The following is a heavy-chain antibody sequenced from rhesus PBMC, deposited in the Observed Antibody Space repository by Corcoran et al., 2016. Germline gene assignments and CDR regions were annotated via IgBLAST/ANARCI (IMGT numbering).Heavy chain of an antibody. D-gene: IGHD2-33*01. CDR1: GGSFSGYY. Sequence: QVQLQESGPGLVKPSETLSLTCAVSGGSFSGYYWGWIRQPPGEGLEWLGYISGSSGSTDYNPSLKSRVTISTDTSKNQFSLKLSSVTAADTAVYYCAKEMVVAAPFAFDYWGQGVLVTVSS. CDR3: AKEMVVAAPFAFDY. V-gene: IGHV4-165*01. J-gene: IGHJ4*01. CDR2: ISGSSGST.